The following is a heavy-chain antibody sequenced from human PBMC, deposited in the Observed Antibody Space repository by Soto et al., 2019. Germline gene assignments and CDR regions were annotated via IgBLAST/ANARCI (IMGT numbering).Heavy chain of an antibody. CDR2: ISYSGNT. V-gene: IGHV4-59*01. D-gene: IGHD2-8*01. Sequence: SETLSLPCTASGGSLSNFYWSWIRQPPGKGLEWIGYISYSGNTNYIPSLKSRVSISVDTSKNQLSLNLTSVTAADTAVYYCARAPMVLSRSYFDSWGQGTPVTVSS. J-gene: IGHJ4*02. CDR3: ARAPMVLSRSYFDS. CDR1: GGSLSNFY.